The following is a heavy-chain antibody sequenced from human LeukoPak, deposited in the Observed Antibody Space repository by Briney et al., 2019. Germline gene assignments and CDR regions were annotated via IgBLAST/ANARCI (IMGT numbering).Heavy chain of an antibody. CDR2: ISYSGST. J-gene: IGHJ4*02. Sequence: SETLSLTCTVSGVSISSYYWSWIRQPPGKGLEWIGYISYSGSTNYNPSLKSRVTISVDTSKKQFSLELSSVTAADTAVYYCARKDYFDYWGQGTLVTVSS. V-gene: IGHV4-59*01. CDR1: GVSISSYY. CDR3: ARKDYFDY.